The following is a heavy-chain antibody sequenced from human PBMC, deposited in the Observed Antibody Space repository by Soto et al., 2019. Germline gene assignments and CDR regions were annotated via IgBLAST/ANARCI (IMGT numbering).Heavy chain of an antibody. CDR3: ARVGQFAAAGTMDV. Sequence: SETLSLTCTVSGGSISSSSYYWGWIRQPPGKGLEWIGSIYYSGSTYYNPSLKSRVTISVDTSKNQFSLKLSSVTAADTAVYYCARVGQFAAAGTMDVWGKGTTVTVSS. D-gene: IGHD6-13*01. J-gene: IGHJ6*03. CDR1: GGSISSSSYY. CDR2: IYYSGST. V-gene: IGHV4-39*01.